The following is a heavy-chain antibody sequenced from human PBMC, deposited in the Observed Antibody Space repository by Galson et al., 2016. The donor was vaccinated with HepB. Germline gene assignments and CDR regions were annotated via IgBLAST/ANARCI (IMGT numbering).Heavy chain of an antibody. CDR3: TFESTQSSMAGNY. V-gene: IGHV3-33*01. D-gene: IGHD6-19*01. Sequence: SLRLSCAASGFTFSLSGMHWVRQAPGKGLEWVAIMWNDAKSKYYADSVQGRFTISRDNSKNTLYLQMNSLRAEDAAVYYCTFESTQSSMAGNYWGQGTLVTVSS. CDR2: MWNDAKSK. CDR1: GFTFSLSG. J-gene: IGHJ4*02.